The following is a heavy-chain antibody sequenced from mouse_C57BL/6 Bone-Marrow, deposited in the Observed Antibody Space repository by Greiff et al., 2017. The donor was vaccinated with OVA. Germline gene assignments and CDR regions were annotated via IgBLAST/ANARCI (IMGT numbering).Heavy chain of an antibody. D-gene: IGHD1-1*02. J-gene: IGHJ4*01. Sequence: QVQLQQSGAELVKPGASVKLSCKASGYTFTAYTIHWVKQRSGQGLEWIGWFYPGSGSIKYNEKFKDKATLTADKSSSTVYMELSRLTSEDAAVYFCARHEGTMVANGYAMDYWGQGTSVTVSS. CDR3: ARHEGTMVANGYAMDY. CDR2: FYPGSGSI. CDR1: GYTFTAYT. V-gene: IGHV1-62-2*01.